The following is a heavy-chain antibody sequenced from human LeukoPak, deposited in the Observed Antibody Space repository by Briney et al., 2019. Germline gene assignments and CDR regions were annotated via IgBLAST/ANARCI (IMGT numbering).Heavy chain of an antibody. Sequence: ASVKVSCKASGGTFSSYTISWVRQAPGQGLEWMGRTIPILGIANYAQKFQGRVTITADKSTSTAYMELSSLRSEDTAVYYCARILTPGYYGMDVWGQGTTVTVSS. J-gene: IGHJ6*02. V-gene: IGHV1-69*02. CDR1: GGTFSSYT. CDR2: TIPILGIA. CDR3: ARILTPGYYGMDV. D-gene: IGHD1-14*01.